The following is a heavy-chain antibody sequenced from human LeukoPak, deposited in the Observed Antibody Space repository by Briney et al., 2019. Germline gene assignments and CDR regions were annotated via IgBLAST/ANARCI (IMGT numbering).Heavy chain of an antibody. CDR1: GYTFTSNG. V-gene: IGHV1-18*01. J-gene: IGHJ4*02. CDR3: ARDPYYDSNGLWDY. D-gene: IGHD3-22*01. Sequence: ASVKVSCKASGYTFTSNGISWVRQAPGQGLEWMGWISPYNGNTNYAQKLQGRVTMTADTSTSTAYMELRSLRSDDTAVYYCARDPYYDSNGLWDYWGQGTLVTVSS. CDR2: ISPYNGNT.